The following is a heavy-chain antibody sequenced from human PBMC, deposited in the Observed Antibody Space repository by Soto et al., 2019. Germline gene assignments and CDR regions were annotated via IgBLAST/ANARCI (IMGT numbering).Heavy chain of an antibody. J-gene: IGHJ4*02. CDR2: IYTSGST. Sequence: PSETLSLTCTVSGGSISSYYWSWIRQPAGKGLEWIGRIYTSGSTNYNPSLKSRVTMSVDTSKNQFSLKLSSVTAADTAVYYCARDPPYYYDSSGYFDYWGQGTLVTVS. D-gene: IGHD3-22*01. CDR1: GGSISSYY. CDR3: ARDPPYYYDSSGYFDY. V-gene: IGHV4-4*07.